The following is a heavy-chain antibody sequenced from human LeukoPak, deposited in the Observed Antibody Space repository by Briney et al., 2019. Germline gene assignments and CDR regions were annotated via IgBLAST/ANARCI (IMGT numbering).Heavy chain of an antibody. V-gene: IGHV1-46*01. CDR1: GYTFTSYY. CDR3: ARDPSGSYKDY. J-gene: IGHJ4*02. Sequence: GASVKVSCKASGYTFTSYYMHWVRQAPGQGLEWMGIINPSGGSTSYAQKFQGRVTMTRDTPTSTVYMELRSLRSDDTAVYYCARDPSGSYKDYWGQGTLVTVSS. D-gene: IGHD1-26*01. CDR2: INPSGGST.